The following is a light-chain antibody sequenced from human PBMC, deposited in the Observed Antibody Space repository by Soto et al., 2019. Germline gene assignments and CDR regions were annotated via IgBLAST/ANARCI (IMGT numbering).Light chain of an antibody. CDR3: QHYNSYPST. J-gene: IGKJ1*01. V-gene: IGKV1-5*03. CDR1: QTISTW. CDR2: KAS. Sequence: IQMTQSPSTLSASVGDRVTFTCRASQTISTWLAWYQQKPGEAPKLLIYKASTLEVGVPSRFSASGSVTEFTLTINTLQPADFATYYCQHYNSYPSTFGQGTKV.